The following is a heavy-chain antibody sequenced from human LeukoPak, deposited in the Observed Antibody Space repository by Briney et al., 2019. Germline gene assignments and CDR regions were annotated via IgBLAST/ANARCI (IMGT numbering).Heavy chain of an antibody. Sequence: SETLSLTCTVSGGSISSYYWSWIRQPPGKGLEWIGYIYYSGSTNYSPSLKSRVTMSVDTSKNQFSLRLSSVTAADTAVYYCARVNNWFDPWGQGTLVTVSS. J-gene: IGHJ5*02. CDR3: ARVNNWFDP. CDR2: IYYSGST. V-gene: IGHV4-59*12. CDR1: GGSISSYY.